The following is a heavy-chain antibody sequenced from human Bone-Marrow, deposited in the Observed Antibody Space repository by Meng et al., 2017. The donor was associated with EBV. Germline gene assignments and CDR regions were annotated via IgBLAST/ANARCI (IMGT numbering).Heavy chain of an antibody. CDR2: IPSDASHNK. J-gene: IGHJ5*02. Sequence: QEQLVGSGGGVVQAGRSLRLSCAASGFIFSGYGFHWVRQAPGKGPEWVAIIPSDASHNKYYADSVKGRFTISRDNSKNTLYLQMNSLKIEDTAVYYCAKDLSGRFDPWGQGTLVTVSS. D-gene: IGHD1-14*01. CDR1: GFIFSGYG. V-gene: IGHV3-30*18. CDR3: AKDLSGRFDP.